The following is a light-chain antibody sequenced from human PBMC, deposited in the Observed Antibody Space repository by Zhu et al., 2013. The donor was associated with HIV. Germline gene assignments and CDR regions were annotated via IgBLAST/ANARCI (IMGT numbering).Light chain of an antibody. Sequence: IVLTQSPATLSVSPGERVTLSCRASQSISTNLAWYQQRPGQAPRLLINDASTRAXDVPARFSGSGSGTDFTLTISSLEPEDFTIYYCQHRGQWPPYTFGLGDQ. J-gene: IGKJ2*01. CDR2: DAS. V-gene: IGKV3-11*01. CDR1: QSISTN. CDR3: QHRGQWPPYT.